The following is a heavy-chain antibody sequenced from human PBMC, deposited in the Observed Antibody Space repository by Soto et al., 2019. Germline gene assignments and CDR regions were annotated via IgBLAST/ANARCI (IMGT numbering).Heavy chain of an antibody. J-gene: IGHJ4*02. V-gene: IGHV3-74*01. CDR3: VTGWSEY. Sequence: EVQLVESGGGLVQPGGSLRLSCVVSEFSFSSSWMHWVRQGPGKRLVWVSRMNSDGSFINYADSVKGRFTTSRDNAKNMLYLQMNNLRAEDTALYYCVTGWSEYWGQGTLVTVSS. CDR2: MNSDGSFI. CDR1: EFSFSSSW. D-gene: IGHD2-15*01.